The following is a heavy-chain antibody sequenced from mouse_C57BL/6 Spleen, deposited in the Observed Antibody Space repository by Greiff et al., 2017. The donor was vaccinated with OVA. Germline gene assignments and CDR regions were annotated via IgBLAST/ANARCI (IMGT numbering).Heavy chain of an antibody. J-gene: IGHJ1*03. CDR2: INPNNGGT. CDR3: ARQTVVAHWYFDV. Sequence: EVKLVESGPELVKPGASVKIPCKASGYTFTDYNMDWVKQSHGKSLEWIGDINPNNGGTIYNQKFKGKATLTVDKSSSTAYMELRSLTSEDTAVYYCARQTVVAHWYFDVWGTGTTVTVSS. CDR1: GYTFTDYN. V-gene: IGHV1-18*01. D-gene: IGHD1-1*01.